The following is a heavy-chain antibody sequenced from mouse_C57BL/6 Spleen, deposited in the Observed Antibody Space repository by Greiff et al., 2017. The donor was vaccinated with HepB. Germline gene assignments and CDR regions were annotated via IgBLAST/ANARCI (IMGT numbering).Heavy chain of an antibody. CDR1: GYTFTSYW. CDR2: IYPGSGST. Sequence: QVQLQQPGAELVKPGASVKMSCKASGYTFTSYWITWVKQRPGQGLEWIGDIYPGSGSTNYNEKFKSKATLTLDTSSSTAYMQLSSLTSEDSAVYYCAREKEAYPSGRDAMDYWGQGTSVTVSS. CDR3: AREKEAYPSGRDAMDY. D-gene: IGHD1-3*01. V-gene: IGHV1-55*01. J-gene: IGHJ4*01.